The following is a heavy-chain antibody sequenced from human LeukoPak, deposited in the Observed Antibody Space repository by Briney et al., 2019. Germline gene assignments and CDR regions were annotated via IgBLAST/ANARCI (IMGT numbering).Heavy chain of an antibody. J-gene: IGHJ5*01. D-gene: IGHD6-13*01. CDR3: ARGASIAAAGTGEKSNWFDS. CDR1: GFTFSSFG. V-gene: IGHV3-33*08. CDR2: IWSDGSNK. Sequence: PGGSLRLSCAASGFTFSSFGIHWVRQAPGKGLEWVAVIWSDGSNKYHADSVKGRFTISRDNSKNTLYLQMNSLRVEDTAVYYCARGASIAAAGTGEKSNWFDSWGQGTLVTVSS.